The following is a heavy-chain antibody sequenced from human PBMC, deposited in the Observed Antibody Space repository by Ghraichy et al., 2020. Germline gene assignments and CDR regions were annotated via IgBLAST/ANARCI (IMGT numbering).Heavy chain of an antibody. CDR1: GFTFGDYA. V-gene: IGHV3-49*04. J-gene: IGHJ6*02. Sequence: GGSLRLSCTASGFTFGDYAMSWVRQAPGKGLEWVGFIRSKAYGGTTEYAASVKGRFTISRDDSKSIAYLQMNSLKTEDTAVYYCTRGGSSSFWRGDYYGMDVWGQGTTVTVSS. CDR3: TRGGSSSFWRGDYYGMDV. D-gene: IGHD6-13*01. CDR2: IRSKAYGGTT.